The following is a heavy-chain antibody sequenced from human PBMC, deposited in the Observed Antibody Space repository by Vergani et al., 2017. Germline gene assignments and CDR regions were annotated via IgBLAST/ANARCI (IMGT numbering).Heavy chain of an antibody. CDR1: GDSISSNNC. J-gene: IGHJ4*02. Sequence: QVQLQESGPGLVKPPGTLSLTCAVSGDSISSNNCWTWVRQTPGKGLEWIGEICHTEDTKYSPSLKSRVTVSVDESRNLFSLRLNSVTAADTAVYYCATIGYRRWGYYFYYWGQGVLVTVSS. CDR3: ATIGYRRWGYYFYY. CDR2: ICHTEDT. D-gene: IGHD2-2*02. V-gene: IGHV4-4*03.